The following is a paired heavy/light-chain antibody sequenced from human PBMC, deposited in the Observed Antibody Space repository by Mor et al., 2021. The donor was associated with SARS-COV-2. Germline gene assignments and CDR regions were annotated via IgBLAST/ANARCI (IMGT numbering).Light chain of an antibody. CDR2: GAS. CDR3: QQANIFPLT. J-gene: IGKJ4*01. V-gene: IGKV1-12*01. Sequence: DIQMTQSPSSVSASVGDRVTITCRASQGIRSWLAWYQQKPGKAPNLLIFGASTLQRGVPSRFSATGSGTDFTLTISSLQPEDFATYFCQQANIFPLTFGGGTKVEV. CDR1: QGIRSW.
Heavy chain of an antibody. CDR2: ISGRDGST. V-gene: IGHV3-23*01. CDR1: GFIFSNYA. Sequence: EVQMLESGGGLVQPGGSLRLSCAASGFIFSNYAMSWVRQAPGKGLEWVAAISGRDGSTYYADFMEGRSTISRDDSKNTLYLQMNRLRAEDTAVYYCACDFYWGQGALVTVSS. J-gene: IGHJ4*02. CDR3: ACDFY. D-gene: IGHD2-21*02.